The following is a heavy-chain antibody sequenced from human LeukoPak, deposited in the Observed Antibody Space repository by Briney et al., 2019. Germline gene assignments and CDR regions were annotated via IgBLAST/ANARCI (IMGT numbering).Heavy chain of an antibody. V-gene: IGHV1-46*01. CDR2: INPSGGST. CDR3: ARVHPWWLYYNY. D-gene: IGHD2-8*02. Sequence: ASVKVSCKASGYTFTGYYMHWVRQAPGQGLEWMGIINPSGGSTSYAQKFQGRVTMTRDTSTSTVYMELSSLRSEDTAVYYCARVHPWWLYYNYWGQGTLVTVSS. CDR1: GYTFTGYY. J-gene: IGHJ4*02.